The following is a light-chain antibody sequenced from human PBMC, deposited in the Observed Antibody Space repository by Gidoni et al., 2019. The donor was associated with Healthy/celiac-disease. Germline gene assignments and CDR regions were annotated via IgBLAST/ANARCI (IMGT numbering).Light chain of an antibody. J-gene: IGLJ2*01. CDR3: SSYTSSSTLVV. CDR1: SSDVGGYNY. Sequence: SALTQPASVSGSPGQSITISCTGTSSDVGGYNYVSWYQQHPCKAPKLMIYEVSNRPSGVSNRFSGSKSGNTASLTISGLQAEDEADYYCSSYTSSSTLVVFGGGTKLTVL. CDR2: EVS. V-gene: IGLV2-14*01.